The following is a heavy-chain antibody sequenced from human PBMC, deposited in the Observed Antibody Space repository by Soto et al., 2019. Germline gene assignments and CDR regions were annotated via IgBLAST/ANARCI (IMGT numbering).Heavy chain of an antibody. J-gene: IGHJ4*02. V-gene: IGHV3-21*01. CDR2: ISSSGESI. D-gene: IGHD6-13*01. CDR1: GFPFSTYS. Sequence: EVQLEESGGGLVKPGGSLIVSCAASGFPFSTYSMSWVRQAPGKGLEWVSLISSSGESIQYADAVKGRFTISRDNAKKSLYLQMNSLRAGDTALYYCAGIRGRSSSWYFDFWGQGTLVIVSS. CDR3: AGIRGRSSSWYFDF.